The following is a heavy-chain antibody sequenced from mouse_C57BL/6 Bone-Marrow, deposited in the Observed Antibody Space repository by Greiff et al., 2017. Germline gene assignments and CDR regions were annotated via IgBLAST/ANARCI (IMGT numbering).Heavy chain of an antibody. V-gene: IGHV14-3*01. CDR2: IATANGNT. CDR3: ARDGYYRFAY. CDR1: GFNIKNTY. Sequence: EVKLQQSVAELVRPGASVKLSCTASGFNIKNTYMHWVEQRPEQGLAWIGRIATANGNTKYAPKFQGKATITADPSSNTAYLQLSSRTSEDTALYYCARDGYYRFAYWGQGTLGTVTA. J-gene: IGHJ3*01. D-gene: IGHD2-3*01.